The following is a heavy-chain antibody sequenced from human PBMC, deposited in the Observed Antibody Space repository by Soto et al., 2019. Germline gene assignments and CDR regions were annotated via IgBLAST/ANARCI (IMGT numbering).Heavy chain of an antibody. CDR1: GGSFSGYY. CDR3: ARRWYSSSTSCWIDYNWFDP. J-gene: IGHJ5*02. CDR2: INHSGST. Sequence: SEILSLTCAVYGGSFSGYYWSWIRQPPGKGLEWIGEINHSGSTNYNPSLKSRVTISVDTSKNQFSLKLSSVTAADTAVHYCARRWYSSSTSCWIDYNWFDPWGQGTLVTVSS. D-gene: IGHD2-2*01. V-gene: IGHV4-34*01.